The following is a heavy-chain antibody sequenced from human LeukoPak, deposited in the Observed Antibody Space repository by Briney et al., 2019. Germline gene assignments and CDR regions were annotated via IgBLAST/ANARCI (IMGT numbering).Heavy chain of an antibody. CDR3: AKGGGLYCSGGSCYSLYFGY. V-gene: IGHV3-30*18. CDR2: ISYDGSNK. CDR1: GFTFSSYG. J-gene: IGHJ4*02. D-gene: IGHD2-15*01. Sequence: PGRSLRLSCAASGFTFSSYGMHWVRQAPGKGLEWVAAISYDGSNKYYADSVKGRFTISRDNSKNTLYLQMNSLRAEDTAVYYCAKGGGLYCSGGSCYSLYFGYWGQGTLVTVSS.